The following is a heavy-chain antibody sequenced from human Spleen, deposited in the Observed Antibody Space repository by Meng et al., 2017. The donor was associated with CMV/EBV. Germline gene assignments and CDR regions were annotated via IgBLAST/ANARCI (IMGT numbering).Heavy chain of an antibody. J-gene: IGHJ4*02. CDR2: ISSNGGSV. D-gene: IGHD3-16*01. CDR3: VKDSRRSLIRGGDSYFVY. Sequence: SLKISCAASGFAFDDYAMHWVRQAPGKGLEWVSGISSNGGSVSYADSVKGRFTISRDNAKNSLSLQMNSLRPEDTALFYCVKDSRRSLIRGGDSYFVYWGQGTLVTVSS. V-gene: IGHV3-9*01. CDR1: GFAFDDYA.